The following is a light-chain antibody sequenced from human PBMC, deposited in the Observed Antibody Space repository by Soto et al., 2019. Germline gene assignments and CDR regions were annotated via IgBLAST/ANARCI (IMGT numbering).Light chain of an antibody. Sequence: QSALTQPASVSGSPGQSITISCTGTSSDVGIYNLVSWYQQHPGRAPKLMISDVSERPSGVSNRFSGSKSGNTASLTISCLQAEDEADYYCCSYADSGTVLFGGGTKLTVL. V-gene: IGLV2-23*02. J-gene: IGLJ2*01. CDR1: SSDVGIYNL. CDR3: CSYADSGTVL. CDR2: DVS.